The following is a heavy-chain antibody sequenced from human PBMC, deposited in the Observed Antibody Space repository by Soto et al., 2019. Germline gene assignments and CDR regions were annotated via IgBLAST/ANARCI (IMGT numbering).Heavy chain of an antibody. V-gene: IGHV3-30*18. CDR1: GFTFSSFA. J-gene: IGHJ4*02. D-gene: IGHD2-15*01. CDR3: AKGGSYFDY. Sequence: VWSLRLSCAASGFTFSSFAMHWVRQAPGKGLEWVAVISYDESSKYYADSVKGRFTISRDNSKNNLYLQMNSLRAEDTAVYYCAKGGSYFDYWGQGTLVTVSS. CDR2: ISYDESSK.